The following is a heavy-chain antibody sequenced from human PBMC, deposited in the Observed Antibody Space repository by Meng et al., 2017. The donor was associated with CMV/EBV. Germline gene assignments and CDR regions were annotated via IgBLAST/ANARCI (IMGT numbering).Heavy chain of an antibody. CDR1: Y. J-gene: IGHJ6*02. Sequence: YWIGWIRQPPGKGLEWIGEINHSGSTNYNPSLKSRVTISVDTSKNQFSLKLSSVTAADTAVYYCAKLPAPMDVWGQGTTVTVSS. CDR3: AKLPAPMDV. CDR2: INHSGST. V-gene: IGHV4-34*01.